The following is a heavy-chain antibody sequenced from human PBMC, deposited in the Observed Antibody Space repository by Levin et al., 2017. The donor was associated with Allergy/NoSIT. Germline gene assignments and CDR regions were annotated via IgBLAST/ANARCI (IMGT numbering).Heavy chain of an antibody. CDR3: AKTTTETSFYYYGLDV. Sequence: GESLKISCAASGFNFDEYSMHWVRQTAGKGLEWVSLISWDGGTTYYAESVEGRFTISRDNRKNTLYLQMNSLRSEDTALYHCAKTTTETSFYYYGLDVWGQGTTVTVSS. V-gene: IGHV3-43*01. D-gene: IGHD4-17*01. CDR2: ISWDGGTT. J-gene: IGHJ6*02. CDR1: GFNFDEYS.